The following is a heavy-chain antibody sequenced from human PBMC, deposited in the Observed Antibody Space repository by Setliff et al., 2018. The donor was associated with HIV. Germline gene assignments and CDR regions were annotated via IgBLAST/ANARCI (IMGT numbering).Heavy chain of an antibody. CDR2: IYYSGST. CDR1: GGSISGHY. D-gene: IGHD2-2*01. Sequence: ASETLSLTCTVSGGSISGHYWSWIRQPPGTGLEWVGYIYYSGSTYSNPSLMSRATMSVDTSKNQFSLELRSVTVADTAVYFCAREDASGNHAFDFWGQGKMVTV. V-gene: IGHV4-59*11. J-gene: IGHJ3*01. CDR3: AREDASGNHAFDF.